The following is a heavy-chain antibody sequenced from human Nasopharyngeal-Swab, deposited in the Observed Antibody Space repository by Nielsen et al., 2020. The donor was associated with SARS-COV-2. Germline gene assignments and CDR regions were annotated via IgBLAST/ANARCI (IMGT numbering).Heavy chain of an antibody. J-gene: IGHJ6*02. CDR1: GFTFSAYN. V-gene: IGHV3-74*01. CDR3: AREAQTGYSSGWRYYYYGMDV. Sequence: GESLKISCAASGFTFSAYNINWVRQAPGKGLEWVSRINDDGRDTIYADSVKGRFTISRDNTKNTLYLQMNSLRAEDTAVYYCAREAQTGYSSGWRYYYYGMDVWGQGTTVTVSS. CDR2: INDDGRDT. D-gene: IGHD6-19*01.